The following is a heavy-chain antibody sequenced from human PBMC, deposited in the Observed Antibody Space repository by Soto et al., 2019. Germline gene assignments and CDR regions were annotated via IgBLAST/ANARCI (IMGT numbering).Heavy chain of an antibody. CDR1: GVTFHDCA. J-gene: IGHJ3*02. V-gene: IGHV3-9*01. D-gene: IGHD2-15*01. Sequence: AAGVTFHDCAMHWVSKNAGRGLEWVSSISWNSGSIGYADSVKGRFTISRDNAKNSLYLQMNSLRVEDTALYYCIKKRHCSGGSCYNDAFDIWGQGPMVPVSS. CDR3: IKKRHCSGGSCYNDAFDI. CDR2: ISWNSGSI.